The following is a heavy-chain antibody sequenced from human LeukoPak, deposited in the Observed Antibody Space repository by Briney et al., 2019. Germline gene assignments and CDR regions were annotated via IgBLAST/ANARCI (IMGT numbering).Heavy chain of an antibody. J-gene: IGHJ4*02. D-gene: IGHD6-13*01. CDR2: ISSSGSTI. CDR3: ARCGADSSSWTDF. CDR1: GFTFSDYY. Sequence: GGSLRLSSAASGFTFSDYYMSWIRQAPGKGLEWVSYISSSGSTIYYADSVKGRFTISRDNAKNSLYLQMNSLRAEDTAVYYCARCGADSSSWTDFWGQGTLVTVSS. V-gene: IGHV3-11*01.